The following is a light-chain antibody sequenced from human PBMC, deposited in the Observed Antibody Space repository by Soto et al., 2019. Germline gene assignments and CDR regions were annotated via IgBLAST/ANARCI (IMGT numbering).Light chain of an antibody. CDR3: QQYASSTTST. CDR2: GAS. V-gene: IGKV3-20*01. Sequence: EIVLTQSPGTLSLSPGERATLSCRASQSVSSSYLAWYQQKPGQAHRLLIYGASSRATGIPDRFSGSWSGTDFSLTNSRREPGDFAVYYCQQYASSTTSTFGLG. CDR1: QSVSSSY. J-gene: IGKJ2*01.